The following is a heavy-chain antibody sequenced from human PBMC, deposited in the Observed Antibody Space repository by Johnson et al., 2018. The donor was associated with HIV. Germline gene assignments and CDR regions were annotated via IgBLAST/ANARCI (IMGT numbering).Heavy chain of an antibody. CDR2: INQDGTEK. D-gene: IGHD6-13*01. V-gene: IGHV3-7*02. CDR3: ARQYSRTWYGPDAFDI. Sequence: VQLLESGGGLVQPGGSLGLSCAASGFTFSSHWMSWVRQAPGKGLEWVANINQDGTEKYSVDFVKGRFTISRDNAKNFLFLQVNSLRAEDTAVYYCARQYSRTWYGPDAFDIWGQGTMVTVSS. CDR1: GFTFSSHW. J-gene: IGHJ3*02.